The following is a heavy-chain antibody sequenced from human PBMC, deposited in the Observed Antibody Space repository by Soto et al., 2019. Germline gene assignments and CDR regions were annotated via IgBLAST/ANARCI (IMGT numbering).Heavy chain of an antibody. CDR3: ARRGSGGYYDY. Sequence: EVQLLESGGGLVQPGGSLRLSCAASGFTFSSYAMRWVRQAPGKGLEWVSAISGSGGSTYYADSVQGRFTISRDNPKNPLYLQMNSLGAEHTAVYYCARRGSGGYYDYWGQGTLVTVSS. CDR2: ISGSGGST. J-gene: IGHJ4*02. D-gene: IGHD6-19*01. CDR1: GFTFSSYA. V-gene: IGHV3-23*01.